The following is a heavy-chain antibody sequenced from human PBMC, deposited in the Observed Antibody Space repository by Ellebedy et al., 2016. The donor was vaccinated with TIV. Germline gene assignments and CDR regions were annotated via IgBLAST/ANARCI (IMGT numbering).Heavy chain of an antibody. D-gene: IGHD2-15*01. Sequence: DSVEGRFTISRDNAKNSLYLQMNSLRDEDTAVYYCARVEGYCSGGSCYSAHLFDYWGQGTLVTVSS. V-gene: IGHV3-48*02. CDR3: ARVEGYCSGGSCYSAHLFDY. J-gene: IGHJ4*02.